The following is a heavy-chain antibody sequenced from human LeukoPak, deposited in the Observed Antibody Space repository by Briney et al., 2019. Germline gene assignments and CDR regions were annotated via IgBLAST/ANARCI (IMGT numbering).Heavy chain of an antibody. CDR2: IKQDGSEK. CDR1: GFTFSSYW. Sequence: SGGSLRLSCAASGFTFSSYWMSWVRQAPGKGLEWVANIKQDGSEKYYVDSVKGRFTISRDNAKNSLYLQMNSLRAEDTAVYYCAASGLRYFDWLLLRWGQGTLVTVSS. J-gene: IGHJ4*02. D-gene: IGHD3-9*01. V-gene: IGHV3-7*01. CDR3: AASGLRYFDWLLLR.